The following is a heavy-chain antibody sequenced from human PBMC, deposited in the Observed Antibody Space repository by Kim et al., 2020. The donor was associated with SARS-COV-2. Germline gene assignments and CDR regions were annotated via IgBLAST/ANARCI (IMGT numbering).Heavy chain of an antibody. CDR1: GFTFSSYS. CDR3: ARDKDSPIVVVVAAKGSSFGFDP. V-gene: IGHV3-21*01. J-gene: IGHJ5*02. CDR2: ISSSSSYI. D-gene: IGHD2-15*01. Sequence: GGSLRLSFAASGFTFSSYSMNWVRQAPGKGLEWVSSISSSSSYIYYADSVKGRFTISRDNAKNSLYLQMNSLRAEDTAVYYCARDKDSPIVVVVAAKGSSFGFDPWGQGTLVTVSS.